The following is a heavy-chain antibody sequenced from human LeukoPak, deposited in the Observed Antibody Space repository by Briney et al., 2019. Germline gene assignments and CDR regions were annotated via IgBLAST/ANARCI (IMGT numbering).Heavy chain of an antibody. J-gene: IGHJ4*02. D-gene: IGHD5-24*01. CDR2: ICYSGGT. CDR1: GGSMSGSC. Sequence: PSETLSLTCTVSGGSMSGSCWSWIRQPPGKGLQWIAYICYSGGTDYNPSLKSRVTMSVDPSKNQFSLRLSSVTATDTAVYYCARGYGYNPYWGQGTLVTVSS. V-gene: IGHV4-59*08. CDR3: ARGYGYNPY.